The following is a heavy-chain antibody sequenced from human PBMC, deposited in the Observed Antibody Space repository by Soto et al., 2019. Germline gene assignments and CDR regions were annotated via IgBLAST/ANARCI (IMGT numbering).Heavy chain of an antibody. J-gene: IGHJ4*02. V-gene: IGHV4-30-4*01. D-gene: IGHD3-10*01. Sequence: QVQLQESGPGLVKPSQTLSLTCTVSGGSISSGDYYWSWLRQPPGKGLEWIGYIYYSGSTYYNPSLKSRVNLSVDTSKNQFSLKLSSVTAADTAVYYCARVGGFGATTIDYWGQGTLVTFSS. CDR1: GGSISSGDYY. CDR3: ARVGGFGATTIDY. CDR2: IYYSGST.